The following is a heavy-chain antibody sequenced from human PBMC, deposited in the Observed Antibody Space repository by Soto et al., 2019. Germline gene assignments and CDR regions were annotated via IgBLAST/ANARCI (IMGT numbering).Heavy chain of an antibody. CDR3: ANGGATAYNWFDP. J-gene: IGHJ5*02. V-gene: IGHV4-59*08. Sequence: SETLSLTCTVSGGSICSNYWSWIRQPPGKGLEWIGYIYDSGSTNYNPSLKSRVTISVDTSKNQFSLKLSSVTAADTAVYYCANGGATAYNWFDPWGQGTLVTVSS. CDR1: GGSICSNY. D-gene: IGHD1-26*01. CDR2: IYDSGST.